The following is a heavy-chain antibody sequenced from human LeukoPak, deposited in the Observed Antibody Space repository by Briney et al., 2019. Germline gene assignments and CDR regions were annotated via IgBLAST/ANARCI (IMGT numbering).Heavy chain of an antibody. CDR3: AKDGSREGHYDY. J-gene: IGHJ4*02. CDR2: IWYDGSNK. Sequence: PGGSLRLSCAASGFTFSSYGMHWVRQAPGKGLEWVAVIWYDGSNKYYADSVKGRFTISRDNSKNTLYLQMNSLRAEDTAVYYCAKDGSREGHYDYWGQGTLVTVSS. V-gene: IGHV3-33*06. CDR1: GFTFSSYG. D-gene: IGHD4-17*01.